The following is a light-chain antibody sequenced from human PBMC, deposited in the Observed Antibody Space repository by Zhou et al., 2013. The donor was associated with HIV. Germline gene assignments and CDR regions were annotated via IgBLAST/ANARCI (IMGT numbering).Light chain of an antibody. J-gene: IGKJ1*01. CDR3: QNYNDYVWT. CDR1: QDIRSS. Sequence: DIQMTQSPSSLSASVGDRVTITCRASQDIRSSLDWYQQKPGKAPKCLIFATSSLQSGVPSRFSGSGSGTEFTLTISSLQPDDFATFYCQNYNDYVWTFGQGTKVEI. V-gene: IGKV1-17*01. CDR2: ATS.